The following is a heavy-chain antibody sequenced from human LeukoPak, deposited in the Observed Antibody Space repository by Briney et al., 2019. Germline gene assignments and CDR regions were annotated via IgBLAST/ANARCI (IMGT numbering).Heavy chain of an antibody. D-gene: IGHD5-24*01. CDR3: ARMTMSGRDNWFDP. V-gene: IGHV1-8*03. Sequence: ASVKVSCKASGGTFSSYAINWVRQATGQGLEWMGWLNPNSGDTGYAQKFHDRVTITRNTSINTAYMELSSLRSEDTAVYYCARMTMSGRDNWFDPWGQGTLVTVSS. J-gene: IGHJ5*02. CDR1: GGTFSSYA. CDR2: LNPNSGDT.